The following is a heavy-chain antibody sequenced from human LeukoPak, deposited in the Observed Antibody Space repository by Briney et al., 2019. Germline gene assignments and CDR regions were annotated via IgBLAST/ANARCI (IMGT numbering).Heavy chain of an antibody. Sequence: SETLSLTCTVSGGSISSYYWSWIRQPPGKGLEWIGYIYYSGSTNYNPSLKSRVTISVDTSKNQFSLKLSSVTAADTAVYYCALLAAVTASNFDYWGQGTLVTVSS. V-gene: IGHV4-59*01. D-gene: IGHD6-13*01. CDR3: ALLAAVTASNFDY. CDR1: GGSISSYY. J-gene: IGHJ4*02. CDR2: IYYSGST.